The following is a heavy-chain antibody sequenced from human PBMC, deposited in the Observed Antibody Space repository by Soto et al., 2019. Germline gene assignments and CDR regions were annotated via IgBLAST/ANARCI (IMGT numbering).Heavy chain of an antibody. D-gene: IGHD2-15*01. J-gene: IGHJ4*02. Sequence: QVQLVESGGGVVQPGRSLRLSCAASGFPFSSYAMHWVRQAPGKGLEWVAVIYYDGSNKYYADAVKGRFTISRDDSKNTLYLQMSTLRADDTAVYHCAKDPNPRLEYCSHNICYWGQYFFDYWGQGTLVTVSS. V-gene: IGHV3-33*06. CDR3: AKDPNPRLEYCSHNICYWGQYFFDY. CDR1: GFPFSSYA. CDR2: IYYDGSNK.